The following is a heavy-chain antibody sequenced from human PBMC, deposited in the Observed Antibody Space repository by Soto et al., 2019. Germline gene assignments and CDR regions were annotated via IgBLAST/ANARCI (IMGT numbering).Heavy chain of an antibody. CDR1: GFTITSYT. CDR3: ARSGDNGDYCLPY. V-gene: IGHV3-64*01. D-gene: IGHD2-21*01. Sequence: EVQLVESGGGLVQPGGSLRLSCAACGFTITSYTMQWVRQAPGKGLEYVSAISSNGDSTYYTNSVRGRFTISRDTSKNTLFLQMGSLRPDDMAVYYCARSGDNGDYCLPYWGRGALVTVSS. CDR2: ISSNGDST. J-gene: IGHJ4*02.